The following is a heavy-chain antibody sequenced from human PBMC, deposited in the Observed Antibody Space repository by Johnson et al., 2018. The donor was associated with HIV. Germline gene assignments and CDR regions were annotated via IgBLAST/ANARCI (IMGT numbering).Heavy chain of an antibody. J-gene: IGHJ3*02. V-gene: IGHV3-15*01. CDR1: GFTFSNAW. CDR3: TTDWELPPKSPRAFDI. D-gene: IGHD1-26*01. CDR2: IKSKTDGGTT. Sequence: VQLVESGGGLVKPGGSLRLSCAASGFTFSNAWMSWVRQAPGKGLEWVGRIKSKTDGGTTDYAAPVKGRLTNSRDDSKNTLYLQMNSLKTEDTAVYYCTTDWELPPKSPRAFDIWGQGTMVTVSS.